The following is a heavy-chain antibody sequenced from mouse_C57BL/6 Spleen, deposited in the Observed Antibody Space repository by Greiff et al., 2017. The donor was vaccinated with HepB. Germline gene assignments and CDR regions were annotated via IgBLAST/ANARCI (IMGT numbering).Heavy chain of an antibody. V-gene: IGHV14-4*01. D-gene: IGHD4-1*01. CDR1: GFNIKDDY. Sequence: VQLKESGAELVRPGASVKLSCTASGFNIKDDYMHWVKQRPEQGLEWIGWIDPENGDTEYASKFQGKATITADTSSNTAYLQLSSLTSGDTAVYYCTNWAWFAYWGQGTLVTVSA. CDR3: TNWAWFAY. CDR2: IDPENGDT. J-gene: IGHJ3*01.